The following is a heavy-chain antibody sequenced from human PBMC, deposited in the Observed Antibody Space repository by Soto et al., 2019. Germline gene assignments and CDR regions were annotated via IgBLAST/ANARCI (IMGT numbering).Heavy chain of an antibody. V-gene: IGHV2-5*02. J-gene: IGHJ5*02. CDR2: IYWDDEK. Sequence: SGPTLVNPTQTLTLTCTFSGFSLSTSGVGVGWIRQPPGKALEWLALIYWDDEKSHSTSLKSRLTISKDTSKSQVVLIMTNMDPVDTATYYCASTYSASWYWFDPRGQGTQVTVSS. D-gene: IGHD6-13*01. CDR3: ASTYSASWYWFDP. CDR1: GFSLSTSGVG.